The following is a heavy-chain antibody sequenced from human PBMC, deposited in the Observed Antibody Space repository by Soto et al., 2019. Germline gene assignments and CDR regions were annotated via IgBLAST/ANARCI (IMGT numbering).Heavy chain of an antibody. D-gene: IGHD6-6*01. J-gene: IGHJ5*01. CDR2: INPSGGDT. Sequence: QVHLVQSGAEVKKPGASVKVSCKASGYTFTSYYVHWVRQAPGPGLEWMGVINPSGGDTFYAQKCPGRLTMTRDPSTSAVYLGLSNLRSEDTAMYFCARGSDVAARQRIDFWGHGTLVTVSS. CDR3: ARGSDVAARQRIDF. V-gene: IGHV1-46*01. CDR1: GYTFTSYY.